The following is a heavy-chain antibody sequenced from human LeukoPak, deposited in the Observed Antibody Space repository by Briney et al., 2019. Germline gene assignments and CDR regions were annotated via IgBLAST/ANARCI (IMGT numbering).Heavy chain of an antibody. V-gene: IGHV1-3*01. CDR2: INAGNGNT. CDR1: GYTFSNYA. Sequence: ASVKVSCKASGYTFSNYAIHWVRQAPGQRLEWMGWINAGNGNTKYSQKFQGRVTITRDTSASTAYMELSSLRSEDTAVYYCARGMPYDSSGYYLDYWGQGTLVTVSS. CDR3: ARGMPYDSSGYYLDY. J-gene: IGHJ4*02. D-gene: IGHD3-22*01.